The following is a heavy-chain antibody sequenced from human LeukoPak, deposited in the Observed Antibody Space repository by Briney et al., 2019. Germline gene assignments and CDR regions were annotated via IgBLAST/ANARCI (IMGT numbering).Heavy chain of an antibody. CDR3: ARDRGYNAFDI. V-gene: IGHV3-30*03. D-gene: IGHD6-25*01. Sequence: GRSLRLSCAASGFTFSSYGMHWVRQAPGKGLEWVAVISYDGSNKYYADSVKGRFTISRDNSKNTLYLQMNSLRAEDTAVYYCARDRGYNAFDIWGQGTMVTVSS. J-gene: IGHJ3*02. CDR1: GFTFSSYG. CDR2: ISYDGSNK.